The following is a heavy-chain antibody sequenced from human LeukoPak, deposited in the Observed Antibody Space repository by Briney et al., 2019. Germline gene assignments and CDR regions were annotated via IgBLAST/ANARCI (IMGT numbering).Heavy chain of an antibody. Sequence: SETLFLTCVVSGGSVSGYYWGWIRQPPGRGLEWIGYVYYSGSTNYNPSFKSRITISVDTSRNQFSLQLSSVTAADMAVYYCARIHRYCSGGACYVLDNWGQGTLVAVSS. V-gene: IGHV4-59*02. CDR2: VYYSGST. D-gene: IGHD2-15*01. CDR1: GGSVSGYY. J-gene: IGHJ4*02. CDR3: ARIHRYCSGGACYVLDN.